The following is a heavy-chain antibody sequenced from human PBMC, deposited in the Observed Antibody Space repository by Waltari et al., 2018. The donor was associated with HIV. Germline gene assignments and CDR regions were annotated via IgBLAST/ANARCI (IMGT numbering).Heavy chain of an antibody. Sequence: EVQLVESGGGLVQPGGSLRLSCAASGFTFSSYEMNWVRQAPGKGLEWVSYISSTSSFIYYADSLKGRFTVSRDNAKNSLYLQINNLRAEDTAIYYCASENFWGGPHNWGQGTLVTVSS. CDR3: ASENFWGGPHN. J-gene: IGHJ4*02. V-gene: IGHV3-48*03. CDR1: GFTFSSYE. D-gene: IGHD3-3*01. CDR2: ISSTSSFI.